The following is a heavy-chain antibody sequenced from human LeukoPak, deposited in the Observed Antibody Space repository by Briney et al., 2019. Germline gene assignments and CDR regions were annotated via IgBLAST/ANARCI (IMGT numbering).Heavy chain of an antibody. D-gene: IGHD3-16*02. J-gene: IGHJ4*02. V-gene: IGHV1-2*02. CDR1: GYTFTGYY. CDR3: AREGREYYDYVWGSYRYVTPYYFDY. CDR2: INPNSGGT. Sequence: ASVKVSCKASGYTFTGYYMHWVRQAPGQGLEWMGWINPNSGGTNYAQKFQGRVTMTRDTSISTAYMELSRLRSDDTAVYCCAREGREYYDYVWGSYRYVTPYYFDYWGQGTLVTVSS.